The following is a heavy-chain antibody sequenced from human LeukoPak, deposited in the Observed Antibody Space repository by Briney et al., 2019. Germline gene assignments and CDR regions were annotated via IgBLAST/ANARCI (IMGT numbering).Heavy chain of an antibody. CDR2: MSASGSHT. Sequence: GGSLRLSCAASGFTFSDFAMSWVRQAPGKGLEWDSGMSASGSHTHSADFVKGRFTISRDNFKNTLYLQMNGLRVEDTAVYYCAKVRSGNNYYFDYWGQGTLVTVSS. D-gene: IGHD1/OR15-1a*01. CDR3: AKVRSGNNYYFDY. CDR1: GFTFSDFA. J-gene: IGHJ4*02. V-gene: IGHV3-23*01.